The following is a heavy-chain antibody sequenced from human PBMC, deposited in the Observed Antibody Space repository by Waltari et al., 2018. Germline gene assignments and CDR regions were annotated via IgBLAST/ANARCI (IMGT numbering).Heavy chain of an antibody. Sequence: QLQLQESGPGLVKPSETLSLTSTVSGGSISSSSYYWGWIRQPPGKGLEWIGSIYYSGSTYYNPSLKSRVTISVDTSKNQFSLKLSSVTAADTAVYYCARAGVVVVPAAPYNWFDPWGQGTLVTVSS. J-gene: IGHJ5*02. V-gene: IGHV4-39*07. CDR2: IYYSGST. D-gene: IGHD2-2*01. CDR1: GGSISSSSYY. CDR3: ARAGVVVVPAAPYNWFDP.